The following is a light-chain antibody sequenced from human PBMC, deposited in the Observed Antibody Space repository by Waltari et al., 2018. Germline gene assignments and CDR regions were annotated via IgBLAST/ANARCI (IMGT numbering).Light chain of an antibody. Sequence: DIVMTQSPDSLAVSLGERATINCKSDQSILFDSNNNSYLAWYQQKAGQPPRLLIYWASTRQPGVPDRFSGSGSGTNFTLTISSLQAEDVAVYYCQQYLRAPRTFGQGTALEIK. CDR1: QSILFDSNNNSY. CDR3: QQYLRAPRT. CDR2: WAS. J-gene: IGKJ2*02. V-gene: IGKV4-1*01.